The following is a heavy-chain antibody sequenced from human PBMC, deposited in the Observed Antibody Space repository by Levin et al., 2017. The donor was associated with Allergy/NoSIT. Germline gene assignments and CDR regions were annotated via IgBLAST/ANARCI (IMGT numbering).Heavy chain of an antibody. D-gene: IGHD5-12*01. Sequence: SVKVSCKASGGTFSSYAISWVRQAPGQGLEWMGGIIPIFGTANYAQKFQGRVTITADESTSTAYMELSSLRSEDTAVYYCASSLLVYSGYVTGWFDPWGQGTLVTVSS. J-gene: IGHJ5*02. CDR3: ASSLLVYSGYVTGWFDP. V-gene: IGHV1-69*13. CDR2: IIPIFGTA. CDR1: GGTFSSYA.